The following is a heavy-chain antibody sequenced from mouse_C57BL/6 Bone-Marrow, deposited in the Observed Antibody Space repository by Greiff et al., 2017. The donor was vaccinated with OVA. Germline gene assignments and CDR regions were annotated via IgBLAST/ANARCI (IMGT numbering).Heavy chain of an antibody. Sequence: VQLQQSGPELVMPGDSVKLSCKASGYTFTSYWMHWVKQRPGKGLEWIGEIDPADRYTNYNQKFKGKSTLTVDKSTITAYMQLSSLTSEDSAVYYCARSVLLDYWGRGTTLTVSS. CDR3: ARSVLLDY. V-gene: IGHV1-69*01. CDR2: IDPADRYT. CDR1: GYTFTSYW. J-gene: IGHJ2*01. D-gene: IGHD6-1*01.